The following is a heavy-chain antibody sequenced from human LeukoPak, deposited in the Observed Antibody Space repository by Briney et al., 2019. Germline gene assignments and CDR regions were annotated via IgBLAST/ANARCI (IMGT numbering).Heavy chain of an antibody. V-gene: IGHV4-38-2*02. CDR3: ASSGESPAAILPDFDY. CDR2: IYHSGST. Sequence: PSETLSLTCTVSGYSTSSGYYWGWIRQPPGKGLEWIGSIYHSGSTYYNPSLKSRVTISVDTSKNQFSLKLSSVTAADTAVYYCASSGESPAAILPDFDYWGQGTLVTVSS. J-gene: IGHJ4*02. D-gene: IGHD2-2*01. CDR1: GYSTSSGYY.